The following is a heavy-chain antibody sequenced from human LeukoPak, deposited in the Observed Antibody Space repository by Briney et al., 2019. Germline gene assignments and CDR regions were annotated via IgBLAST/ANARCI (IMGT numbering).Heavy chain of an antibody. CDR2: INADNGNT. Sequence: GASVKVSCKASGYTFTSRGFSWVRQAPGQGLEWMGWINADNGNTNYAQKFQGRVTVTTDTSTSTAYMELRSLRSDDTAVYYCARDEISGGWYNHWGQGTLVTVSS. CDR1: GYTFTSRG. D-gene: IGHD6-19*01. CDR3: ARDEISGGWYNH. V-gene: IGHV1-18*04. J-gene: IGHJ4*02.